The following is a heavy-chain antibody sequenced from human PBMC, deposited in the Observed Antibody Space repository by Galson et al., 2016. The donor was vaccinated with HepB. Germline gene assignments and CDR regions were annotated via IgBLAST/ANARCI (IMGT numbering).Heavy chain of an antibody. CDR2: IIPIFGTP. CDR1: GGSFRSYA. J-gene: IGHJ5*02. Sequence: SVKVSCKASGGSFRSYAISWVRQAPGQGLEWMGGIIPIFGTPNYAQKFQGRVTITADESTSTAYMELINLRSEDTAVYYCARWAFTSGSPSFWFDPWGQGTLVTVSS. D-gene: IGHD6-6*01. CDR3: ARWAFTSGSPSFWFDP. V-gene: IGHV1-69*13.